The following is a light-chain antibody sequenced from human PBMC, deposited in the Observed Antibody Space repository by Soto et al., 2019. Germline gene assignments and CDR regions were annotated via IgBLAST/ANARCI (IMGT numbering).Light chain of an antibody. CDR2: GAS. Sequence: EIVLTQSPGTRSLSPGERATLSCRASQSVSSSYLAWDQQKPGQAPRLLIYGASSRATGIPDRFSGSGSGTDFTLTISTLEPEDFAVYYCQQYGSSPTFGQGTKVDIK. V-gene: IGKV3-20*01. CDR3: QQYGSSPT. CDR1: QSVSSSY. J-gene: IGKJ1*01.